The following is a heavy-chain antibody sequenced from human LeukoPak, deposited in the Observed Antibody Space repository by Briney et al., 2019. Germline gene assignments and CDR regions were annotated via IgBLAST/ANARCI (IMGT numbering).Heavy chain of an antibody. CDR2: IYYSGST. CDR3: ARAGYYYYGMDV. Sequence: SETLSLTCTVSGGSISSYYWSWIRQPPGKGLEWIGYIYYSGSTNYNPSLKSRVTISVDTSKNQFSLKLSSVTAADTAVYYCARAGYYYYGMDVWGQGTTVIVSS. CDR1: GGSISSYY. V-gene: IGHV4-59*01. J-gene: IGHJ6*02.